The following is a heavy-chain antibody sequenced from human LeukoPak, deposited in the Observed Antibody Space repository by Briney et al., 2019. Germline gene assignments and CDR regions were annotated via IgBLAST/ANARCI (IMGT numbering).Heavy chain of an antibody. CDR1: GGSISSYY. V-gene: IGHV4-59*08. J-gene: IGHJ4*02. CDR2: IYYSGST. D-gene: IGHD1-1*01. CDR3: ARHGPAEQGWRKLYYFDY. Sequence: ETLSLTCTVSGGSISSYYWSWIRQPPGKGLEWIGYIYYSGSTNYNPSLKSRVTISVDTSKNQFSLKLSSVTAADTAVYYCARHGPAEQGWRKLYYFDYWGQGTLVTVSS.